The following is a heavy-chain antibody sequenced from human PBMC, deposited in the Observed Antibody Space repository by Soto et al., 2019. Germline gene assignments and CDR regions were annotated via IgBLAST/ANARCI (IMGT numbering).Heavy chain of an antibody. V-gene: IGHV1-69*01. Sequence: QVQLVQSGAEVKTPGSSVKVSCKASGGTFSSYAISWVRQAPGQGPEWMGGIIPIPGTAHYAQKFKGRVTVTADDSTSTAYREPSSMRSQHTAGFCSAGSQCSSTSVEIYYYYYYGMDVWGQATTVTVSS. CDR3: AGSQCSSTSVEIYYYYYYGMDV. D-gene: IGHD2-2*01. J-gene: IGHJ6*02. CDR2: IIPIPGTA. CDR1: GGTFSSYA.